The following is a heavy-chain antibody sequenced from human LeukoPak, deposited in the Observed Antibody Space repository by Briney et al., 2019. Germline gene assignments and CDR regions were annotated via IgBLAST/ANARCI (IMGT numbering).Heavy chain of an antibody. D-gene: IGHD1-1*01. J-gene: IGHJ4*02. CDR3: ARTSDYYNYYFDY. Sequence: ASVKVSCRASGYRFTDCYVHWVRQAPGQGLEWMARINPNGGTTNYAQKFQDRVTVITDTSISTAYMELSNLRSDDTAVYFCARTSDYYNYYFDYWGQGTAVTVSS. V-gene: IGHV1-2*06. CDR1: GYRFTDCY. CDR2: INPNGGTT.